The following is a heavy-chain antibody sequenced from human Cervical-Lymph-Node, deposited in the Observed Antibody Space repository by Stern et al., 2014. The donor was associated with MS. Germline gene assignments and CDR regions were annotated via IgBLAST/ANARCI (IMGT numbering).Heavy chain of an antibody. Sequence: VQLVESGAEVKKPGSSVKVSCKASGGTFSSYTIRWVRQAPGQGLEWMGRIIPILGIANYAQKFQGRVTITADKSTSTAYMELSSLRSEDTAVYYCADSSSWTDYYGMDVWGQGTTVTVSS. D-gene: IGHD6-13*01. CDR3: ADSSSWTDYYGMDV. CDR2: IIPILGIA. V-gene: IGHV1-69*09. CDR1: GGTFSSYT. J-gene: IGHJ6*02.